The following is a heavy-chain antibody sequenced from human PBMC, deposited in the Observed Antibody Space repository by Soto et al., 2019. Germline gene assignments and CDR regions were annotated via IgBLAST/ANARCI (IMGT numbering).Heavy chain of an antibody. V-gene: IGHV3-48*01. J-gene: IGHJ6*02. Sequence: GGSLRLSCAASGFSISTYSMNWVRQAPGKGLEWVAYISSSSSTIYHADSVKGRFTISRDNAKNSLYLQMNSLRVEDTALYYCARSVSTQRYNYYGMDVWGQGTTVTVSS. CDR1: GFSISTYS. CDR3: ARSVSTQRYNYYGMDV. D-gene: IGHD4-17*01. CDR2: ISSSSSTI.